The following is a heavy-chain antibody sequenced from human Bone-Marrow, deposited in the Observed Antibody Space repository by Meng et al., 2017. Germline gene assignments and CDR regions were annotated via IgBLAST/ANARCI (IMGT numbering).Heavy chain of an antibody. CDR3: ARDGGPITIFGVVIDAFDI. V-gene: IGHV4-34*01. CDR2: INHSGST. J-gene: IGHJ3*02. Sequence: SETLSLTCAVYGGSFSGYYWSWIRQPPGKGLEWIGEINHSGSTNYNPSLKSRVTISVDTSKNQFSLKLSSAPAAETAVYYCARDGGPITIFGVVIDAFDIWGQGTMVTVSS. CDR1: GGSFSGYY. D-gene: IGHD3-3*01.